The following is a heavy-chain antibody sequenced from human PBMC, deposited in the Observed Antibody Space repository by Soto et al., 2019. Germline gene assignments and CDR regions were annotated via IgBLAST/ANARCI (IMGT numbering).Heavy chain of an antibody. Sequence: QVQLQESGPALVKASETLSLTCTVSGASFSSSSYYWTWIRQPPGKGLEWIGYIYYGGSTNSNPSLTGRGGFSRGASEKQFSLTLTAVTAADPAVYYCAGGKLDIGVSPPSDSVDPWCQRVRVIVSS. D-gene: IGHD3-3*01. CDR1: GASFSSSSYY. V-gene: IGHV4-61*01. CDR3: AGGKLDIGVSPPSDSVDP. J-gene: IGHJ5*02. CDR2: IYYGGST.